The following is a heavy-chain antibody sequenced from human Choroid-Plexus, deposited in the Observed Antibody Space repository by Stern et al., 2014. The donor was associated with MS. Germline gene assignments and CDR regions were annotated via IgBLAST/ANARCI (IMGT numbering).Heavy chain of an antibody. CDR2: VSYDGSNK. CDR1: GFTFGSCA. CDR3: AKDRQYLTYFFDH. Sequence: DQLVESGGGVVQPGRPLRLSCVASGFTFGSCAMHWVRQAPGKGLAWVAGVSYDGSNKDYADSVKGRFTISRDNSQNTLYMQMSSLRPEDTAVYYCAKDRQYLTYFFDHWGQGSLVTVSS. J-gene: IGHJ5*02. V-gene: IGHV3-30*18. D-gene: IGHD2/OR15-2a*01.